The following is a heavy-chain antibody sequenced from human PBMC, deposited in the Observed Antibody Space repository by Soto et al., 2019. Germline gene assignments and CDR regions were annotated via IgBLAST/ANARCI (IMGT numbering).Heavy chain of an antibody. CDR1: GSSINSSGYY. CDR3: ARLPSRHLVDY. V-gene: IGHV4-39*01. Sequence: SETLSLTCTVSGSSINSSGYYWGWIRQPPGQGLEWIGSMFYGVSTYYNPSLKSRVTVSVDASKNQFSLNLRSVTAADTAVYYCARLPSRHLVDYWGQGTLVTVSS. D-gene: IGHD3-3*02. J-gene: IGHJ4*02. CDR2: MFYGVST.